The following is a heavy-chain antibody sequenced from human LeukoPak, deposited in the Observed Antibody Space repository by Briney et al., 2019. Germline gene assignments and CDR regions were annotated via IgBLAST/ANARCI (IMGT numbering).Heavy chain of an antibody. CDR3: AKDPRYCSSTTSGC. V-gene: IGHV3-30*18. D-gene: IGHD2-2*01. Sequence: HPGGSLGLSCAASGFTFSSYGMHWFRQAPGKGLEWVAVISYDGSNKYYADSVKGRFTISRDNSKNTLYLQMNSLRAEDTAVYYCAKDPRYCSSTTSGCWGQGTLVTVSS. CDR2: ISYDGSNK. CDR1: GFTFSSYG. J-gene: IGHJ4*02.